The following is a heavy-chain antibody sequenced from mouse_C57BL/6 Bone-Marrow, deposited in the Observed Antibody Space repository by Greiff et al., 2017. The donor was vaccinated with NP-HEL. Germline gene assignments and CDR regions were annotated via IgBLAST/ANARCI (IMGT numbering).Heavy chain of an antibody. CDR2: IYPGSGNT. CDR3: ARWNY. V-gene: IGHV1-76*01. Sequence: QVQLLQSGAELVRPGASVKLSCTASGYTFSGYYINWVKQSPGQGLEWIARIYPGSGNTYYNEKFKGKATLTAEKSSSTAYLQLSSLTSEDSAGYFCARWNYWGQGTTLTVSS. CDR1: GYTFSGYY. J-gene: IGHJ2*01.